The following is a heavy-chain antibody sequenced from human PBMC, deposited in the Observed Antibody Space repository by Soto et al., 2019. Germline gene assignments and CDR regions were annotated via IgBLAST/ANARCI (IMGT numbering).Heavy chain of an antibody. CDR3: AAPFPCSSTSCYGYYYYYGMDV. D-gene: IGHD2-2*01. CDR2: IVVGSGNT. J-gene: IGHJ6*02. V-gene: IGHV1-58*02. CDR1: GFTFTSSA. Sequence: QMQQVQSGPEVKKPGTSVKVSCKASGFTFTSSAMQWVRQARGQRLEWIGWIVVGSGNTNYAQKFQERVTITRDMSTSTAYMELSSLRSEDTAVYYCAAPFPCSSTSCYGYYYYYGMDVWGQGTTVTVSS.